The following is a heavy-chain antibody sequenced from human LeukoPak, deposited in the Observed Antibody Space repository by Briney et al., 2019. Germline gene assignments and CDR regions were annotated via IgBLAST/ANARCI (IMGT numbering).Heavy chain of an antibody. CDR1: GFTFSSYA. Sequence: GGSLRLSCAASGFTFSSYAMSWVRLAPGKGLEWVSAISGSGGGTYYADSVKGRFTISRDNSKNTLYLQMSSLRAEDTAVYYCAKEPSYCTNGVCYSRVFDRWGQGTLVTVSS. CDR2: ISGSGGGT. J-gene: IGHJ5*02. CDR3: AKEPSYCTNGVCYSRVFDR. V-gene: IGHV3-23*01. D-gene: IGHD2-8*01.